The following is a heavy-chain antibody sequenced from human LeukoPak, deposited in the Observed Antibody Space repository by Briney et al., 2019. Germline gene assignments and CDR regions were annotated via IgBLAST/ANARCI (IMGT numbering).Heavy chain of an antibody. J-gene: IGHJ4*02. CDR2: IKPKTDGETT. D-gene: IGHD2-21*01. CDR3: ITPLPYSAQ. Sequence: GGSLRLSCAASGFTFSSYAMSWVRQAPGKGLEWVGRIKPKTDGETTEYAAPVKGRFSISRDDSKNMLYLQMNSLKTEDTAVYYCITPLPYSAQGGQGTLVTVSS. CDR1: GFTFSSYA. V-gene: IGHV3-15*01.